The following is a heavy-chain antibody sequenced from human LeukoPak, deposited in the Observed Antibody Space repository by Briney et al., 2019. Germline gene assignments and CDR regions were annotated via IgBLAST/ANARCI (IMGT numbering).Heavy chain of an antibody. Sequence: GSLRLSCAASGFTFSSSSMNWVRQAPGKGLEWIGEINHSGSTNYNPSLKSRVTISVDTSKNQFSLKLSSVTAADTAVYYCAREVNIAAAGTTTERDYWGQGTLVTVSS. D-gene: IGHD6-13*01. CDR2: INHSGST. V-gene: IGHV4-34*01. CDR3: AREVNIAAAGTTTERDY. CDR1: GFTFSSSS. J-gene: IGHJ4*02.